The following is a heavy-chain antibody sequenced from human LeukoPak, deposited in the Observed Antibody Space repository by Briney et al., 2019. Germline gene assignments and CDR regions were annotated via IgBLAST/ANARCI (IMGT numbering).Heavy chain of an antibody. D-gene: IGHD3-16*02. CDR2: IKHDGSEE. J-gene: IGHJ4*02. CDR1: GFTLSSYW. CDR3: GYTNNFYH. Sequence: GGSLRLSCAASGFTLSSYWMSWVRQAPGQGLEWVANIKHDGSEEYYVDSVKGRFTISRDDGRNSVSLQMNSVRAEDTAVYYCGYTNNFYHWGQGTLVVVSS. V-gene: IGHV3-7*01.